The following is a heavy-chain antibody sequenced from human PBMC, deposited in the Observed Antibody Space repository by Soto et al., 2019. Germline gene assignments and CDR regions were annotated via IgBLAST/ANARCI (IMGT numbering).Heavy chain of an antibody. CDR3: AKPITSLSIRPPTNFLQFSGIDV. Sequence: GESLKISCKGSGYSFSNSWIGWVRQMPGKGLEWMGIIYPGDSDTRYSPSFQGQVTISADKSISTAYLQWSRLKGSDTAIYYCAKPITSLSIRPPTNFLQFSGIDVWAQGTTAPAP. CDR2: IYPGDSDT. J-gene: IGHJ6*02. V-gene: IGHV5-51*01. D-gene: IGHD1-20*01. CDR1: GYSFSNSW.